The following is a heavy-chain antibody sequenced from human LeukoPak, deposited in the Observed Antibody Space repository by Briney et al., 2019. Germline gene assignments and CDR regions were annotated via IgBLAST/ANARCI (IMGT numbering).Heavy chain of an antibody. CDR2: MNPSSGNT. D-gene: IGHD6-19*01. CDR1: GYTFTSYD. J-gene: IGHJ4*02. CDR3: ARGEVAVAGTDY. V-gene: IGHV1-8*01. Sequence: ASVKVSCKASGYTFTSYDINWVRQATGQGLEWMGWMNPSSGNTGYAQKFQGRVTMTRNTSISTAYMELSSLRSEDTAVYYCARGEVAVAGTDYWGQGTLVTVSS.